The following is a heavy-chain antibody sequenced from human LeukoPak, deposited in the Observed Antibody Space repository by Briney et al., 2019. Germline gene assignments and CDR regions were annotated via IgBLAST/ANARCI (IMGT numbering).Heavy chain of an antibody. CDR3: ARTRGRAAEGSYYYYYMDV. J-gene: IGHJ6*03. CDR1: GFTFSSYE. Sequence: GGSLRLSCAASGFTFSSYEMNWVRQAPGKGLEWVSYISSSGSTIYYADSVKGRFTISRDNAKNSLYLQMNSLRAEDTAVYYCARTRGRAAEGSYYYYYMDVWGKGTTVTVSS. D-gene: IGHD6-13*01. V-gene: IGHV3-48*03. CDR2: ISSSGSTI.